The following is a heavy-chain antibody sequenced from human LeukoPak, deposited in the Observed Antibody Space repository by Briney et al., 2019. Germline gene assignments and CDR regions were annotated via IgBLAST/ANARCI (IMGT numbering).Heavy chain of an antibody. CDR2: IYYSGST. V-gene: IGHV4-61*08. D-gene: IGHD6-19*01. CDR1: GGSISSSGYY. CDR3: ARHEVAVSPGGYYYYMDV. J-gene: IGHJ6*03. Sequence: SETLSLTCTVSGGSISSSGYYWSWIRQPPGKGLEWIGYIYYSGSTNYNPSLKSRVTISVDTSKNQFSLKLSSVTAADTAVYYCARHEVAVSPGGYYYYMDVWGKGTTVTVSS.